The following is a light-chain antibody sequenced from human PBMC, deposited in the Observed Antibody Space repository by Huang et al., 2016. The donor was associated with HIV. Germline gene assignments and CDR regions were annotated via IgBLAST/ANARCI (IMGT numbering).Light chain of an antibody. CDR2: GVS. J-gene: IGKJ1*01. V-gene: IGKV3-15*01. CDR3: HQYNDWPPWT. Sequence: EIVMTQSPATLSVSPGERAILLCRASQNIDTNVAWYQQKPGQAPRLLIFGVSTRATGISARFTGGGSETEFTLTINSVQSEDVAMYYCHQYNDWPPWTFGQGTRVEI. CDR1: QNIDTN.